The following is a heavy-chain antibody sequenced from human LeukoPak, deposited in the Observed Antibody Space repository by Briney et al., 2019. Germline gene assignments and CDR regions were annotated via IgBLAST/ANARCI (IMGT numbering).Heavy chain of an antibody. V-gene: IGHV3-30-3*02. CDR3: AKPGYGDYRSAAFDI. D-gene: IGHD4-17*01. Sequence: PGRSLRLSCAASGFTFSSYAMHWVRQAPGKGLEWVAVISYDGSNKYYADSVKGRFTISRDNSKNTLYLQMNSLRAEDTAVYYCAKPGYGDYRSAAFDIWGQGTMVTVSS. CDR1: GFTFSSYA. CDR2: ISYDGSNK. J-gene: IGHJ3*02.